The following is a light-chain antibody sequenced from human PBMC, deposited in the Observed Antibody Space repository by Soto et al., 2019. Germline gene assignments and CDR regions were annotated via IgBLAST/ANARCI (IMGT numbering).Light chain of an antibody. CDR3: QQRSNWPPRFT. V-gene: IGKV3-11*01. Sequence: EIVLTQSPATLSLSPGERATLSCRASQSVSSYLAWYQQKPDQAPRLLIYDASNRATGIPARFSGSGSGTDFTLTISSLXXXXFAVYYCQQRSNWPPRFTFGPGTXV. J-gene: IGKJ3*01. CDR2: DAS. CDR1: QSVSSY.